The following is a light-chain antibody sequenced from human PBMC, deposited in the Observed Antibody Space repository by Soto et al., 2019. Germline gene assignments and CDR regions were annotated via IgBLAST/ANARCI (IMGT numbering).Light chain of an antibody. CDR3: TSYTTMSTLV. CDR1: RSDVGASPY. V-gene: IGLV2-14*03. CDR2: DVS. J-gene: IGLJ1*01. Sequence: QSVLTQPASVSGSPGQSITISCTGTRSDVGASPYVSWYQQYPGKAPRLMIFDVSSRPLGVSKRFSGSKSGNTASLTISGLQAEDDAYYYCTSYTTMSTLVFGPGTKLTVL.